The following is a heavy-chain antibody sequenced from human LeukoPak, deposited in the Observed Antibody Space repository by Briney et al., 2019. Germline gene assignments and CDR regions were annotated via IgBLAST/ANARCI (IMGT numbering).Heavy chain of an antibody. D-gene: IGHD6-13*01. V-gene: IGHV1-2*02. CDR3: ARGSQIAAAENFDY. J-gene: IGHJ4*02. Sequence: ASVKVSCKASGYTFTGYYMHWVRQAPGQGLEWMGWINPNSGGTNYAQKFQGRVTMTRDTSISTAYMELSRLRSDDTAVYYCARGSQIAAAENFDYWGQGTLVTVSS. CDR2: INPNSGGT. CDR1: GYTFTGYY.